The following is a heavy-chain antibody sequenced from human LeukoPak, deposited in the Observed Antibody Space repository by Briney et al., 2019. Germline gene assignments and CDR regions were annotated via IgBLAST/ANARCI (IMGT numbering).Heavy chain of an antibody. CDR3: ARDRDTAEGGNWFDP. D-gene: IGHD5-18*01. J-gene: IGHJ5*02. CDR1: GGSISSGGYY. CDR2: FYYSGST. V-gene: IGHV4-31*03. Sequence: SETLSLTCTVSGGSISSGGYYWSWLRQHPGKGLEWIGYFYYSGSTYYNPALKRRVTISVDTSKNQFSLKLSSVTAADTAVYYCARDRDTAEGGNWFDPWGQGTLVTVSS.